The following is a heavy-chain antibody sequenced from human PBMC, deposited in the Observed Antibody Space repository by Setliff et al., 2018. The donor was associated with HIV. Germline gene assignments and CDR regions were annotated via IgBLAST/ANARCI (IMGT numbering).Heavy chain of an antibody. J-gene: IGHJ3*02. V-gene: IGHV4-34*01. CDR3: ARHPLSRRRGATVTTVGAFDI. CDR1: GGSFSDYY. D-gene: IGHD4-17*01. Sequence: PSETLSLTCGVYGGSFSDYYWTWIRQPPGKEPEWIGEINHSGSTNYNPSLKSRVTISVDTSKNQFSLKLTSVTAADTAVYHCARHPLSRRRGATVTTVGAFDIWGQGTGSPSPQ. CDR2: INHSGST.